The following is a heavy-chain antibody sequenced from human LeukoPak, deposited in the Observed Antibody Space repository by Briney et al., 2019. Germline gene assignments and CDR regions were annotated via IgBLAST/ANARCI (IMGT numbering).Heavy chain of an antibody. CDR3: ARDHSVTGYWYFDL. Sequence: PSQTLSLTCAVSAASISGGCYSWSWVRQPPGKGLEWIGFSYQRGSTYYTASLNTRLTISLDRSKHQFCLKLTSVNAAATGVYYCARDHSVTGYWYFDLWGRGTLVTVSS. CDR1: AASISGGCYS. CDR2: SYQRGST. V-gene: IGHV4-30-2*01. D-gene: IGHD2-21*02. J-gene: IGHJ2*01.